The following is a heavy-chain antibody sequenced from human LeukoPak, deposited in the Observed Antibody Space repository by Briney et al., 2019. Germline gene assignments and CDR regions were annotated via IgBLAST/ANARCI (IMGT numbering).Heavy chain of an antibody. J-gene: IGHJ4*02. V-gene: IGHV1-46*01. D-gene: IGHD2-8*01. CDR2: IQSSSGST. CDR1: GYSFTNYY. Sequence: ASVKVPCKTSGYSFTNYYVHWVRQAPGQGPEWMGIIQSSSGSTTYAQKFQGRVTMTRDTSTRTVYMELSSLTSEDTAIYYCARDQNGGTYCSDYWGQGTLITVSS. CDR3: ARDQNGGTYCSDY.